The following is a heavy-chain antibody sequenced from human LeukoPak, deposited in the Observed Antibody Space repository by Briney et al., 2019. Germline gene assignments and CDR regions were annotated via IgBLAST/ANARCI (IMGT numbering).Heavy chain of an antibody. CDR3: ARDRGLSAD. Sequence: KPSETLSLTCTVSGGSIRNYYWSWVRQPPGKGLEWIGYIHYSGSTNYNPSFKSRGTISVDTSKNQFSLKLNSVTSADTAVYYCARDRGLSADWGQGTLVTVSS. V-gene: IGHV4-59*01. J-gene: IGHJ4*02. CDR2: IHYSGST. CDR1: GGSIRNYY.